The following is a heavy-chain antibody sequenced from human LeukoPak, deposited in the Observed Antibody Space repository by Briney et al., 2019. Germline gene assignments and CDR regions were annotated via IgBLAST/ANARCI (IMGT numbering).Heavy chain of an antibody. CDR3: ARDPNPSSWLPYYYYYMDV. Sequence: GGSLRRSCAASGFTFSSYSMNWVRQAPGKGLEWVSYISSSSSTIYYADSVKGRFTISRDNAKNSLYLQMNSLRAEDTAVYYCARDPNPSSWLPYYYYYMDVWGKGTTVTVSS. J-gene: IGHJ6*03. CDR1: GFTFSSYS. CDR2: ISSSSSTI. V-gene: IGHV3-48*01. D-gene: IGHD6-13*01.